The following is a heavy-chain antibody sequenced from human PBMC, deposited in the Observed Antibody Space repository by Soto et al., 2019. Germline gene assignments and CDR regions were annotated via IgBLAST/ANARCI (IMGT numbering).Heavy chain of an antibody. Sequence: GGSLRLSCAASGFTFSSYAMHWVRQAPGKGLEWVAVISYDGSNKYYADSVKGRFTISRDNSKNTLYLQMNSLRAEDTAVYYCGSHAINIGRYYAPAYWGQGTLVPVSS. D-gene: IGHD1-26*01. CDR1: GFTFSSYA. J-gene: IGHJ4*02. CDR3: GSHAINIGRYYAPAY. CDR2: ISYDGSNK. V-gene: IGHV3-30-3*01.